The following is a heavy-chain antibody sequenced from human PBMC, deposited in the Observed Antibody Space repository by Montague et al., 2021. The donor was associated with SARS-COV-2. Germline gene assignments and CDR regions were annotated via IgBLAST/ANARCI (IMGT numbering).Heavy chain of an antibody. J-gene: IGHJ4*02. Sequence: PELVKPTQTLTLTCTFSGFSLSTSGMCVSWIRQPPGKALEWLARIDWDDDKYYSTSLKTRLTISKDTSKNQVVLTMTNMDPVDTATYYCARIRYDILIGYQTLFDYWGQGTLVTVSS. CDR2: IDWDDDK. V-gene: IGHV2-70*11. CDR3: ARIRYDILIGYQTLFDY. D-gene: IGHD3-9*01. CDR1: GFSLSTSGMC.